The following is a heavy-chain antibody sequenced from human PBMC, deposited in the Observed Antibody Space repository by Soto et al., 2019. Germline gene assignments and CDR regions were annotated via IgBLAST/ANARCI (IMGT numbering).Heavy chain of an antibody. D-gene: IGHD1-26*01. CDR1: GFTFGSYS. V-gene: IGHV3-23*01. CDR3: AKYLLVSTPYFDY. Sequence: EVQLLESGGGLVQPGGSLRLSCAASGFTFGSYSMGWVRQAPGKGLEWVSSITGSGTTTHYADSVKGLFSVSRDNSKNTLYLQMDSLRVEDSAVYYCAKYLLVSTPYFDYWGQGTQVTVSS. CDR2: ITGSGTTT. J-gene: IGHJ4*02.